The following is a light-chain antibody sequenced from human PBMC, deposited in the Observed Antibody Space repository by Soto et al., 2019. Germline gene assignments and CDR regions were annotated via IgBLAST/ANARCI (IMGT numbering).Light chain of an antibody. J-gene: IGLJ1*01. CDR3: CSYAGSSTLRV. Sequence: QSALTQPASVSGSPGQSITISCTGTSSDVGSYNLVSWYQQHPGKAPKLMIYEGSKRPSGVSNRFSGSKSGNTASLTISGLQAEDEAYYYCCSYAGSSTLRVFGTGTKVTVL. V-gene: IGLV2-23*01. CDR2: EGS. CDR1: SSDVGSYNL.